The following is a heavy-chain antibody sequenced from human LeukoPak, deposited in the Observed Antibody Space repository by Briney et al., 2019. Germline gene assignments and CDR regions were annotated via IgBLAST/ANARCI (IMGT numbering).Heavy chain of an antibody. CDR3: TRELISCCYFDN. CDR1: GFTFSSYA. Sequence: GGSLRLSCAASGFTFSSYAMSWVRQAPGKGLEWVSVIDSEGIIFYTDSVKDRFTISRDNSRDTLYLQMNSLRAEDTAVYYCTRELISCCYFDNWGQGTLVTVSS. V-gene: IGHV3-66*01. J-gene: IGHJ4*02. CDR2: IDSEGII.